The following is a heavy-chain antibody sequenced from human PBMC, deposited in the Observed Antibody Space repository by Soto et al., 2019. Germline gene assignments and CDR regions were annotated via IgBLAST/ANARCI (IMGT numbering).Heavy chain of an antibody. D-gene: IGHD6-6*01. J-gene: IGHJ4*02. CDR1: GFTFSTYA. V-gene: IGHV3-23*01. CDR3: AKNWDTTSSSSSH. Sequence: EVQLLESGGGLVQPGGSLRLSCAASGFTFSTYAMSWVRQAPGKGLEGVSAISGTGGSTYYADSAKGRFTISRDNSKNTLYLQMNSLRAEDTAVYYCAKNWDTTSSSSSHWGQGTLVTVSS. CDR2: ISGTGGST.